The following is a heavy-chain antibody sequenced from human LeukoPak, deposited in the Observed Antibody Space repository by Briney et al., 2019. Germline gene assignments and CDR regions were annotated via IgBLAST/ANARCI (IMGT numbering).Heavy chain of an antibody. CDR1: GYTFTTYY. J-gene: IGHJ4*02. V-gene: IGHV1-46*01. CDR2: INPSGGST. Sequence: ASVKVSCKASGYTFTTYYIHWVRQAPGQGLEWMGVINPSGGSTTYAQRFQGRVTMTRDTSTSTVYMELSGLRSEDTAVYYCARVVDFDWFLSPPVYWGQGPLVTVSS. D-gene: IGHD3-9*01. CDR3: ARVVDFDWFLSPPVY.